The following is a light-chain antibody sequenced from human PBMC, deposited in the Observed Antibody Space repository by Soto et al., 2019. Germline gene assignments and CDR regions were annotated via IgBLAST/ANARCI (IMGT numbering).Light chain of an antibody. CDR1: QRVGSDY. CDR2: VES. V-gene: IGKV3-20*01. J-gene: IGKJ3*01. Sequence: EGVLTQSPGTLSLSPGEIATLSCRASQRVGSDYLAWYQQKPCQAPRLLIFVESVRATGIPDRFSVRGSGTDFTLTISRLEPEDLAVYYCQQYDLSLTFCPGTKVEIK. CDR3: QQYDLSLT.